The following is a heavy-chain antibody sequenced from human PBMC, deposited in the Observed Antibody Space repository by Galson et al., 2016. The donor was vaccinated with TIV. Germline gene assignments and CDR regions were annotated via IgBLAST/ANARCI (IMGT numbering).Heavy chain of an antibody. CDR1: GDSVSSNRAA. CDR3: ARDRGVTDTGFDI. J-gene: IGHJ4*02. V-gene: IGHV6-1*01. Sequence: CAISGDSVSSNRAAWNWIRQSPLRGLEWLGKTYYRSEWYTEYAESVKSRISINPDTSNNQVSLQLNFVTPEDTALYFCARDRGVTDTGFDIWGQGALVTVSS. D-gene: IGHD4-23*01. CDR2: TYYRSEWYT.